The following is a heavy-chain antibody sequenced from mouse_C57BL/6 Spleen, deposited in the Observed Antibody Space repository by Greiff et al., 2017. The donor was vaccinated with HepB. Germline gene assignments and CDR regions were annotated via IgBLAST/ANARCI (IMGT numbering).Heavy chain of an antibody. CDR3: ARSQHKYSNYEESYAMDY. CDR2: IYPGSGST. CDR1: GYTFTSYW. V-gene: IGHV1-55*01. Sequence: QVQLKQSGAELVKPGASVKMSCKASGYTFTSYWITWVKQRPGQGLEWIGDIYPGSGSTNYNEKFKSKATLTVDKSSSTAYMQLSSLTSEDSAVYYCARSQHKYSNYEESYAMDYWGQGTSVTVSS. D-gene: IGHD2-5*01. J-gene: IGHJ4*01.